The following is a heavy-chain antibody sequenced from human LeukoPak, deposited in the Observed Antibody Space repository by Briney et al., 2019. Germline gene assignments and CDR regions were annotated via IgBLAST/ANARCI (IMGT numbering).Heavy chain of an antibody. CDR3: TRERYYYDSSGVSDY. Sequence: SLRLSCTASGFTFGDYAMSWVRQAPGKGLEWVGFIRSKAYGGTTEYAASVKGRFTISRDDSKSIAYLQMNSLKTEDTAVYYCTRERYYYDSSGVSDYWGQGTLVTVSS. D-gene: IGHD3-22*01. CDR1: GFTFGDYA. V-gene: IGHV3-49*04. J-gene: IGHJ4*02. CDR2: IRSKAYGGTT.